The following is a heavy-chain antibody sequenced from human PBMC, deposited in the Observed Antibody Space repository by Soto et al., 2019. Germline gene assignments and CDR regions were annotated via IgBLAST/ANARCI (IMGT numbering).Heavy chain of an antibody. J-gene: IGHJ3*02. V-gene: IGHV1-2*02. D-gene: IGHD3-22*01. CDR3: ARGFYYDSGYWAAFDI. CDR2: INHNSGDT. CDR1: GYTFTGYY. Sequence: ASVKVSCKASGYTFTGYYMHWLRQAPGQGLEWMGWINHNSGDTNYAQKFQGRVIMTRDTSISTAYMELSGLRSDDTAVYYCARGFYYDSGYWAAFDIWGQGTMVTVS.